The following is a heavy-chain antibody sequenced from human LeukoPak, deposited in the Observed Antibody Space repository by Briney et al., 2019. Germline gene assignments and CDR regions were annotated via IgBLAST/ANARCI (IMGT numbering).Heavy chain of an antibody. CDR1: GVTFTSYC. Sequence: GGSLRLSCAVSGVTFTSYCISWVRQAPGKGLEWVVNINEDGSYKYHADSVKGRLTISRDNAKNSLYLQMNSLRAEDTAVYYCARDATRGGDNDYWGQGTRVIVSS. D-gene: IGHD2-21*02. CDR3: ARDATRGGDNDY. J-gene: IGHJ4*02. CDR2: INEDGSYK. V-gene: IGHV3-7*01.